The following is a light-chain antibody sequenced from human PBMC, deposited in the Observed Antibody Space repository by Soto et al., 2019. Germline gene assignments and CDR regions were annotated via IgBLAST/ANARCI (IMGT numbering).Light chain of an antibody. Sequence: QSALTQPASVSGSPGQSITISCTGTTSDIGDYNYVSWYQQHAGKAPKLMIYHVSDRPSGVSNRFSGSKSGNTASLTISGLQAEDEADYYCSSYTSSNTYVFGTGTKGHRP. CDR3: SSYTSSNTYV. CDR2: HVS. J-gene: IGLJ1*01. CDR1: TSDIGDYNY. V-gene: IGLV2-14*01.